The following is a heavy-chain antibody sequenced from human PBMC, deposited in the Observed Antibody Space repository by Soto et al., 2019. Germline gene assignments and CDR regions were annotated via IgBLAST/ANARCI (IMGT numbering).Heavy chain of an antibody. D-gene: IGHD5-12*01. CDR2: ITGDRTNT. CDR1: GFAFSSYW. J-gene: IGHJ4*02. CDR3: ARDGGYGTPFDY. V-gene: IGHV3-74*01. Sequence: EVQLVQSGGGLVQPGGSLRLSCAASGFAFSSYWLHWVRQAPGKGLMIVSRITGDRTNTAYATSVKGRFTISRDNAKNMVYLQMDSLKAEDTAVYYCARDGGYGTPFDYWGQGALVTVSS.